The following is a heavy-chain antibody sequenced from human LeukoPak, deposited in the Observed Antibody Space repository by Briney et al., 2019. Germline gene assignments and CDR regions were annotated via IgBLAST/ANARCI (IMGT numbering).Heavy chain of an antibody. CDR1: SGSFNNYY. CDR2: INHSGSA. V-gene: IGHV4-34*01. CDR3: ARRYSNSYFDY. D-gene: IGHD4-11*01. Sequence: PSETLSLTCAVYSGSFNNYYWNWIRQPPGKGLEWIGQINHSGSASYNAALKSRITISVDTSKNQFSLKVNSVTAADTAVYYCARRYSNSYFDYWGQGTLVTVSS. J-gene: IGHJ4*02.